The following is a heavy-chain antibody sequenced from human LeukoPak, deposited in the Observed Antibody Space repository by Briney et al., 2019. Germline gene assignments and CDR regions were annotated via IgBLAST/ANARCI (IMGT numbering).Heavy chain of an antibody. CDR3: ARDPSLRTTLDY. J-gene: IGHJ4*02. D-gene: IGHD1-1*01. CDR1: EFTFSKYG. CDR2: VSYDGSNQ. Sequence: GGSLRLSCIASEFTFSKYGMHRVRQAPGKGLEWVALVSYDGSNQYYAESVKGRFTISRDNSKNMLYLQMNSLSTEDTAVYYCARDPSLRTTLDYWGQGTLVTVSS. V-gene: IGHV3-30*03.